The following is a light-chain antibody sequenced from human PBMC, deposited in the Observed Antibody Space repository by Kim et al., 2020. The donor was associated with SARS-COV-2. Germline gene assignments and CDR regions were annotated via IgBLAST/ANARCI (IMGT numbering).Light chain of an antibody. CDR2: DVS. J-gene: IGLJ1*01. Sequence: GQSVTSSCTGTSSDVGGYNYVSWYQQHPGKAPKLMIYDVSKRPSGVPDRFSGSKSGNTASLTISGLQAEDEADYYCCSYAGSSLYVFGTGTKVTVL. CDR3: CSYAGSSLYV. V-gene: IGLV2-11*01. CDR1: SSDVGGYNY.